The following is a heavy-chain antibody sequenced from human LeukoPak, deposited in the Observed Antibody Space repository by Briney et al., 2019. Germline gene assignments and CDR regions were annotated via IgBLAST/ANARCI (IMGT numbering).Heavy chain of an antibody. D-gene: IGHD3-16*01. CDR1: GFSLSPRGVG. J-gene: IGHJ3*02. CDR3: GHSIMDLGSSLGAFDI. V-gene: IGHV2-5*01. Sequence: SGPTLLKPTQTRTLTCTFSGFSLSPRGVGVGWIRQPPGKTLETLALIYWNDAKRYIPSLKSRLTITKDTSNNRVVLTAAYMDPVDKTPYYCGHSIMDLGSSLGAFDIWGQGTMVTVSS. CDR2: IYWNDAK.